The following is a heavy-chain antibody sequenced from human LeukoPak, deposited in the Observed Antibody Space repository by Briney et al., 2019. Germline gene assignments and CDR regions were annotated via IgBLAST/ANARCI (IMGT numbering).Heavy chain of an antibody. CDR2: INPSGGST. Sequence: ASVKVSCKASGYTFTSYYMHWVRQAPGQGLEWMGIINPSGGSTSYAQKFQGRVTMTRDTPTSTVYMELSSLRSEDTAVYYCARDLRGYSNYYGMDVWGQGTTVTVSS. D-gene: IGHD5-12*01. J-gene: IGHJ6*02. V-gene: IGHV1-46*01. CDR1: GYTFTSYY. CDR3: ARDLRGYSNYYGMDV.